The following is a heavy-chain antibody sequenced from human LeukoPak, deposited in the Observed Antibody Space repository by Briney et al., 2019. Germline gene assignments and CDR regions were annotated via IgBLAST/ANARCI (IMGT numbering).Heavy chain of an antibody. CDR1: GGSVSNSDYY. D-gene: IGHD3-9*01. J-gene: IGHJ2*01. V-gene: IGHV4-39*01. CDR3: ARLGTYYDILTGYHNWYFDL. Sequence: PSETLSLTCTVSGGSVSNSDYYGGWIRQPPGKGLEWIGSIYYNGDTYYNPSLKSRVTISIDTSKNLFSLILISVTAADTAVYYCARLGTYYDILTGYHNWYFDLWGRGTLVTVSS. CDR2: IYYNGDT.